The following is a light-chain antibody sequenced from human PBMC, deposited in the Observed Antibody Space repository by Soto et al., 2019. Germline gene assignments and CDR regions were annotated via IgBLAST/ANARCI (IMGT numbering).Light chain of an antibody. J-gene: IGLJ1*01. CDR2: EVN. V-gene: IGLV2-8*01. CDR1: SSVY. Sequence: QSVLTQPPSASGSPGQSVTISCTGTSSVYVSWYQQHPVKAPKLIIYEVNKRPSGVPDRFSGSKSGNTASLTVSGLQAEDEAEYYCTSHSGNTDFVFGTGTKVTVL. CDR3: TSHSGNTDFV.